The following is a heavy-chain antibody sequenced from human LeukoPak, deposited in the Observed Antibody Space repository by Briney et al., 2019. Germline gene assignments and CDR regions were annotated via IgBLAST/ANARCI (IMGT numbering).Heavy chain of an antibody. D-gene: IGHD3-3*01. CDR3: ARVNFWSGYSDLYYYYYGMDV. CDR1: GFTFSSYW. V-gene: IGHV3-7*01. CDR2: IKQDGSEK. Sequence: GGSLRLSCAASGFTFSSYWMSWVRQAPGKGLEWVANIKQDGSEKYYVDSVKGRFTISRDNAKNSLYLQMNSLRAEGTAVYYCARVNFWSGYSDLYYYYYGMDVWGQGTTVTVSS. J-gene: IGHJ6*02.